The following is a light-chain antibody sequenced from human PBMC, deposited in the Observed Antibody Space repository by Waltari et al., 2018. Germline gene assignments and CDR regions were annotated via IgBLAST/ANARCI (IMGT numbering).Light chain of an antibody. CDR2: YAS. J-gene: IGKJ4*01. CDR1: QSISNS. V-gene: IGKV1-39*01. Sequence: DIQMTQSPSSLSASVGDRVTITCRASQSISNSLNWYQQTPGKAPKLLIYYASTLQSGVPPRFSGSGSGTDFTLTISSLQPEDFATYYCQQSSTPPRLTFGGGTRVEI. CDR3: QQSSTPPRLT.